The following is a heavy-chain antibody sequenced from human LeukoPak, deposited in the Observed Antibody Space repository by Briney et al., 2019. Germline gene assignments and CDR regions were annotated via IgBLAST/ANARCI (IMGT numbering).Heavy chain of an antibody. V-gene: IGHV4-59*08. CDR2: IYYSGST. Sequence: SETLSLTCTDSGGSISSYYWSWIRQPPGKGLERIAYIYYSGSTNYNPSIKSRVTISVETSKNQFSLKLSSVTASDTAVYHCARRVTIFGVVNYTWFDPWGQGTLVTVSS. J-gene: IGHJ5*02. D-gene: IGHD3-3*01. CDR3: ARRVTIFGVVNYTWFDP. CDR1: GGSISSYY.